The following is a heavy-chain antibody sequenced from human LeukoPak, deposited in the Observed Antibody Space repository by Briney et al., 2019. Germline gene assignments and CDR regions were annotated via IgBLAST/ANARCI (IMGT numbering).Heavy chain of an antibody. V-gene: IGHV5-51*01. CDR3: ARRGGSLHYFDY. CDR1: GYTFNTYW. J-gene: IGHJ4*02. CDR2: IYPGDSDT. Sequence: GEALMISCKPAGYTFNTYWIGWVRQMPGEGLEDMGIIYPGDSDTRYSPSFQCQVTISADKSISTAYLQWSSLKASDTAMYYCARRGGSLHYFDYWGQGSLVTVSS. D-gene: IGHD3-16*01.